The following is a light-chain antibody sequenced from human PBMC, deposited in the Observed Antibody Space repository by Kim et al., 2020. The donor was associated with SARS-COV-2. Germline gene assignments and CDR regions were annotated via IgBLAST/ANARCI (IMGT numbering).Light chain of an antibody. CDR2: GVS. Sequence: QSITISCTGTSSDVGGYNYVSWCQQHPGNAPKLMIYGVSKRPSGISNRFSGSKSGNTASLTISGLQAEDEADYYCTSYTSSNDWVFGGGTQLTVL. CDR1: SSDVGGYNY. V-gene: IGLV2-14*04. CDR3: TSYTSSNDWV. J-gene: IGLJ3*02.